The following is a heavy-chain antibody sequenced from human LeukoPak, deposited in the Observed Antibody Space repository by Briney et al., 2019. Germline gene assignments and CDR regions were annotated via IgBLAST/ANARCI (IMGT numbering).Heavy chain of an antibody. CDR3: ARVIVGATPHGSNY. J-gene: IGHJ4*02. CDR2: ISSSSSTI. CDR1: GFTFSSYD. D-gene: IGHD1-26*01. V-gene: IGHV3-48*04. Sequence: GGSLRLSCAASGFTFSSYDMNWVRQAPGKGLEWVSYISSSSSTIYYADSVKGRFTISRDNAKNSLYLQMNSLRAEDTAVYYCARVIVGATPHGSNYWGQGTLVTVSS.